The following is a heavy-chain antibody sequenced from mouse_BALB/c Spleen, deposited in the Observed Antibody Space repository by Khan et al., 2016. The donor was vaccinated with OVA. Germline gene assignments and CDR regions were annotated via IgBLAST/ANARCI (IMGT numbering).Heavy chain of an antibody. CDR1: GYTFTSYY. CDR3: TRSGWAAFAY. Sequence: QVQLQQPGAELVKPGASVKLSCKASGYTFTSYYIYWVKQRPGQGLEWIGGINPSNGGTYFNEKFESKATLTVDNSFSQAFMQVSSLHSEDSAVYYCTRSGWAAFAYWGQGTLVTVSA. J-gene: IGHJ3*01. V-gene: IGHV1S81*02. D-gene: IGHD1-1*02. CDR2: INPSNGGT.